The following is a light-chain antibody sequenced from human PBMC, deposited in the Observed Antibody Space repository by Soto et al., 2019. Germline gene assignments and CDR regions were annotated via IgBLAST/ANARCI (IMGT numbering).Light chain of an antibody. CDR2: GAS. CDR1: RSVSSN. V-gene: IGKV3-15*01. Sequence: IVMTQSPATLSVSPGERATLSCRASRSVSSNLAWYQQKPGQAPRLLMYGASTRATGIPARFSGSGSGTEFTLTISSLQSEDFAVYYCQQYNNLPPYTFDQGTKLEIK. J-gene: IGKJ2*01. CDR3: QQYNNLPPYT.